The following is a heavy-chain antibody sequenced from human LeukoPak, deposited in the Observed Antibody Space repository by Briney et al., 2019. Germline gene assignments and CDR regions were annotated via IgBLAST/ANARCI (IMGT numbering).Heavy chain of an antibody. CDR1: GFAFSNAW. CDR2: ITGSGGST. D-gene: IGHD6-6*01. Sequence: GGSLRLSCAASGFAFSNAWMSWVRQAPGKGREWVSAITGSGGSTYYADSVKGRFTISRDNSKNTLYLQMNSLRAEDTAVYYCAKVGAARLFDYWGQGTLVTVSS. J-gene: IGHJ4*02. V-gene: IGHV3-23*01. CDR3: AKVGAARLFDY.